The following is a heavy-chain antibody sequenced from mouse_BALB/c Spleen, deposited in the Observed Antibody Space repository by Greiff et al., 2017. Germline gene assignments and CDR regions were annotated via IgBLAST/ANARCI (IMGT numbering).Heavy chain of an antibody. Sequence: VQLVESGPQLVRPGASVKISCKASGYSFTSYWMHWVKQRPGQGLEWIGMIDPSDSETRLNQKFKDKATLTVDKSSSTAYMQLSSPTSEDSAVYYCARSRDYDPHYAMDYWGQGTSVTVSS. CDR2: IDPSDSET. CDR1: GYSFTSYW. J-gene: IGHJ4*01. V-gene: IGHV1S126*01. D-gene: IGHD2-4*01. CDR3: ARSRDYDPHYAMDY.